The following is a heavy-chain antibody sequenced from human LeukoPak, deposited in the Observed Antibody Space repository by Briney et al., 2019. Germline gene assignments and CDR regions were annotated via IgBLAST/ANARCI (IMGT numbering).Heavy chain of an antibody. CDR3: AKDGIPQPRYFDWLLPYYYYGMDV. Sequence: HPGGSLRLSCAASGFTFSSYSMNWVRQAPGKGLEWVSHITASGTAMFYADSVKGRFTISRDNAKNSLYLQMNSLRDEDTAVYYCAKDGIPQPRYFDWLLPYYYYGMDVWGQGTTVTVSS. J-gene: IGHJ6*02. V-gene: IGHV3-48*02. CDR1: GFTFSSYS. D-gene: IGHD3-9*01. CDR2: ITASGTAM.